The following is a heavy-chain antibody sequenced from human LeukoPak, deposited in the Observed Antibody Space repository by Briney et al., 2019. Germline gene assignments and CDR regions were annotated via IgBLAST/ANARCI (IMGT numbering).Heavy chain of an antibody. Sequence: PGGSLRLSCAASGFTFSSSTMNWVRQAPGKGLEWVSSISGGSIYIYYADSVKGRFTISRDNGKNSLYLQMNSLRAEDTAVYYCASDKTAQLDNYYYMDVWGKGTTVTISS. CDR2: ISGGSIYI. J-gene: IGHJ6*03. D-gene: IGHD6-13*01. CDR3: ASDKTAQLDNYYYMDV. V-gene: IGHV3-21*06. CDR1: GFTFSSST.